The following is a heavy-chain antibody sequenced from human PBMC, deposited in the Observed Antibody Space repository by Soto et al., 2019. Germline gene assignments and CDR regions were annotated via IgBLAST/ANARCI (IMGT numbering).Heavy chain of an antibody. Sequence: WGALGLSCSPPGVTLRSYGMPWVPPAPGEVAGYVSAISSNGGSTYYADYVKGRFTISRDNSKNTLYLQMSSLRAEDTAVYYCVKDQEYDYVWRSYYWGQGTLITVS. CDR3: VKDQEYDYVWRSYY. CDR2: ISSNGGST. V-gene: IGHV3-64D*06. CDR1: GVTLRSYG. D-gene: IGHD3-16*01. J-gene: IGHJ4*02.